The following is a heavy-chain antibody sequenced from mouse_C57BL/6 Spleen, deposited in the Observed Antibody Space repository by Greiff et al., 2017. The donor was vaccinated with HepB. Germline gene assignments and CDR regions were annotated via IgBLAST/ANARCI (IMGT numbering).Heavy chain of an antibody. CDR3: ARDRIYDGFLDY. V-gene: IGHV5-16*01. CDR1: GFTFSDYY. D-gene: IGHD2-3*01. J-gene: IGHJ2*01. CDR2: INYDGSST. Sequence: EVHLVESEGGLVQPGSSMKLSCTASGFTFSDYYMAWVRQVPEKGLEWVANINYDGSSTYYLDSLKSRFIISRDNAKNILYLQMSSLKSEDTATYYCARDRIYDGFLDYWGQGTTLTVSS.